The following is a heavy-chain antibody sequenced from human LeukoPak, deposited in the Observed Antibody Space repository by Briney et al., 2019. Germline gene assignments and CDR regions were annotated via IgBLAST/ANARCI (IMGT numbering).Heavy chain of an antibody. CDR3: ARVKFPRYYYDSPHPLDY. CDR1: GYTFTGYY. J-gene: IGHJ4*02. Sequence: ASVKVSCEASGYTFTGYYMHWVRQAPGQGLEWMGWINPNSGGTNYAQKFQGRVTMTRDTSISTAYMELSRLRSDDTAVYYCARVKFPRYYYDSPHPLDYWGQGTLVTVSS. V-gene: IGHV1-2*02. D-gene: IGHD3-22*01. CDR2: INPNSGGT.